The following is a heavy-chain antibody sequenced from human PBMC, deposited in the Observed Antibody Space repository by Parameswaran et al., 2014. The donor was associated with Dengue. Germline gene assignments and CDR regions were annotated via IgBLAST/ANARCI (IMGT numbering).Heavy chain of an antibody. D-gene: IGHD4-17*01. CDR3: ARDPPTTVTTPPGAYYYGMDV. Sequence: RWIRQPPGKGLEWIGEINHSGSTNYNPSLKSRVTISVDTSKNQFSLKLSSVTAADTAVYYCARDPPTTVTTPPGAYYYGMDVWGQGTTVTVSS. CDR2: INHSGST. J-gene: IGHJ6*02. V-gene: IGHV4-34*01.